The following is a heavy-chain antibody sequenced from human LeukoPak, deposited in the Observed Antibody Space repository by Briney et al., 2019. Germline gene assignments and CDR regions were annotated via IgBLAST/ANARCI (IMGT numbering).Heavy chain of an antibody. D-gene: IGHD3-22*01. V-gene: IGHV4-30-2*02. J-gene: IGHJ3*02. Sequence: SETLSLTCAVSGGTISSGGYSWSWLRQPPGKGLEWIGYIYHSGSTNYNPSLKSRVTISVDTSKNQFSLKLSSVTAADTAVYYCARSSSDSSGYYAFDIWGQGTMVTVSS. CDR2: IYHSGST. CDR1: GGTISSGGYS. CDR3: ARSSSDSSGYYAFDI.